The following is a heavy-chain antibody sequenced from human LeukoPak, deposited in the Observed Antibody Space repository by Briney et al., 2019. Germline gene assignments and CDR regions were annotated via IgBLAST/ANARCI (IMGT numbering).Heavy chain of an antibody. J-gene: IGHJ5*02. CDR1: GFTFSSYA. CDR2: ISGSGGST. V-gene: IGHV3-23*01. CDR3: AKFPGYQLLWNWFDP. D-gene: IGHD2-2*01. Sequence: GSLRLSCAASGFTFSSYAMSWVRQAPGKGLEWVSAISGSGGSTYYADSVKGRFTISRDNSKNTLYLQMNSLRAEDTAVYCCAKFPGYQLLWNWFDPWGQGTLVTVSS.